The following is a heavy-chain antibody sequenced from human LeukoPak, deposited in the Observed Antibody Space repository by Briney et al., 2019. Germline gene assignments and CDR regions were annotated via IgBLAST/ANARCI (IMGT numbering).Heavy chain of an antibody. V-gene: IGHV3-74*01. D-gene: IGHD2-15*01. Sequence: GGSLRLSCAASGFTFSSYWLHWVRQAPGKGLIWVSRITIDESNRDYAAFVNGRFTISRDNAKSTVYLQMNSLTPEDTAAYYCARDGGTSTPFDYWGQGTLVTVSS. CDR3: ARDGGTSTPFDY. CDR1: GFTFSSYW. CDR2: ITIDESNR. J-gene: IGHJ4*02.